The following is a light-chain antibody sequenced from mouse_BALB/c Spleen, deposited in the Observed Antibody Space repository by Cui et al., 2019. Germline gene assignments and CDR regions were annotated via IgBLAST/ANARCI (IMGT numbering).Light chain of an antibody. V-gene: IGKV6-15*01. CDR2: SAS. CDR1: QNVGSN. Sequence: DIVMTQSQKFMSTSVGDRVSVTCKASQNVGSNVIWYQQKPGQSPKALIYSASYRYSGVPDRFTGSGSGTDFTLTISNVQSEDLAEYFCQQYNNYSSWTFGGGTKLEVK. J-gene: IGKJ1*01. CDR3: QQYNNYSSWT.